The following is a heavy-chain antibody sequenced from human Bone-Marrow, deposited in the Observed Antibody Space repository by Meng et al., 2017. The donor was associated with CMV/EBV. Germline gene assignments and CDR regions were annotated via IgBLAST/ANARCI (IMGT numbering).Heavy chain of an antibody. D-gene: IGHD6-19*01. V-gene: IGHV4-34*01. J-gene: IGHJ4*02. CDR1: GGSFSGYY. CDR3: ARAQAVAGRFCVY. CDR2: INHSGST. Sequence: QGQLQQGGAGLLKPSETLSLTCAVYGGSFSGYYWSWIRQPPGKGLEWIGEINHSGSTNYNPSLKSRVTISVDTSKNQFSLKLSSVTAADTAVYYCARAQAVAGRFCVYWGQGTLGTVSS.